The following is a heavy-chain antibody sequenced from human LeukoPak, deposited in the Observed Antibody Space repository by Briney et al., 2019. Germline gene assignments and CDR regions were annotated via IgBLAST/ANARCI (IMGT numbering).Heavy chain of an antibody. CDR3: ARRGQSGDSSGLDY. J-gene: IGHJ4*02. V-gene: IGHV1-2*02. CDR1: GYTFTGYY. D-gene: IGHD6-19*01. Sequence: ASVKLSFKASGYTFTGYYIHWVRQAPGQGLERMGWINPNSGDTNYAQKFQGRVTMTRDTSTSTAYMELSRLRADDTAGYYCARRGQSGDSSGLDYWGQGTLVTVSS. CDR2: INPNSGDT.